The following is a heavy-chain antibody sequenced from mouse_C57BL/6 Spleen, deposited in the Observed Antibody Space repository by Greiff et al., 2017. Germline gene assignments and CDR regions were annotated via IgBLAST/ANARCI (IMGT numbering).Heavy chain of an antibody. CDR3: ARYSYGKWFDY. J-gene: IGHJ2*01. CDR2: IYPGSGST. V-gene: IGHV1-55*01. Sequence: QVQLQQPGAELVKPGASVKMSCKASGYTFTSYWITWVKQRPGQGLEWIGDIYPGSGSTNYNEKFKCKATLTVDTSSSTAYMELSSLTSEESAVYYCARYSYGKWFDYWGQGTTLTVSS. D-gene: IGHD1-1*02. CDR1: GYTFTSYW.